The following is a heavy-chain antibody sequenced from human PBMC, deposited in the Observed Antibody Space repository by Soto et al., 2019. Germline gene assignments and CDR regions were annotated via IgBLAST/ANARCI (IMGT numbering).Heavy chain of an antibody. V-gene: IGHV1-69*12. D-gene: IGHD3-22*01. CDR2: IIPIFGTA. J-gene: IGHJ4*02. CDR1: GGTFSSYA. Sequence: QVQLVQSGAEVKKPGSSVKVSCKASGGTFSSYAISWVRQAPGQGLEWMGGIIPIFGTANYAQKFQGRVTITADESTRTAYMELSSLRSEDTAVYYCARGGGLGGDSSGYSFDYWGQGTLVTVSS. CDR3: ARGGGLGGDSSGYSFDY.